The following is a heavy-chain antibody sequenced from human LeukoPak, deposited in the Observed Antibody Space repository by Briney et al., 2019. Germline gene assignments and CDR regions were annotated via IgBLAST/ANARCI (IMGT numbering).Heavy chain of an antibody. Sequence: GGSLRLSCAASGFTFSSYWMSWVRRAPGKGLEWVANIKQDGSEKYYVDSVKGRFTISRDNAKNSLYLQMNSLRAEDTAVYYCASEDYYDSSGYGVWGQGTMVTVSS. CDR2: IKQDGSEK. J-gene: IGHJ3*01. CDR1: GFTFSSYW. V-gene: IGHV3-7*01. D-gene: IGHD3-22*01. CDR3: ASEDYYDSSGYGV.